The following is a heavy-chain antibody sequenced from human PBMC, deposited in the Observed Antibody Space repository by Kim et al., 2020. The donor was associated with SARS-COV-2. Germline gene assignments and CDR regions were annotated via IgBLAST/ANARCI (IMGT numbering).Heavy chain of an antibody. J-gene: IGHJ4*02. Sequence: GGSLRLSCAASGFTFSSYAMHWVRQAPGKGLEWVAVIWYDGSNKYYADSVKGRFTISRDNSKNTLYLQMNSLRAEDTAVYYCANSVDRYSYARRFDYWGQGTLVTVSS. CDR2: IWYDGSNK. CDR1: GFTFSSYA. D-gene: IGHD5-18*01. V-gene: IGHV3-33*06. CDR3: ANSVDRYSYARRFDY.